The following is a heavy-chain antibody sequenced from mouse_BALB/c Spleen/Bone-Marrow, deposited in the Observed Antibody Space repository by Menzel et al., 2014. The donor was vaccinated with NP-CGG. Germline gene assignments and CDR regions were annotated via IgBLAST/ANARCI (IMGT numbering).Heavy chain of an antibody. V-gene: IGHV1S135*01. CDR1: GYAFTSYN. Sequence: ESGPELVKPGASVKVSCKASGYAFTSYNMYWVKQSHGKSLEWIGYIDPYNAGTSYTPKFKGKATLTVDKSSSTAYMHLNSLTSEDSAVYSCAREEYGRGFAYWGQGTLVTVSA. CDR2: IDPYNAGT. J-gene: IGHJ3*01. CDR3: AREEYGRGFAY. D-gene: IGHD2-10*02.